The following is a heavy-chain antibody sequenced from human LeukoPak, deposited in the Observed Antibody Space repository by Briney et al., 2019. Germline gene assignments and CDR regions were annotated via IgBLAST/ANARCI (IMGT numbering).Heavy chain of an antibody. Sequence: PGGSLRLSCAASGFTFDNYGINWVRQAPGKGLEWVSRIHWNGGRTGYADSVKGRLTISRDNAKNSLYLQMNSLRVEDTALYYCTKDIIPVYGSGSLDYWGQGTLVTVSS. CDR3: TKDIIPVYGSGSLDY. V-gene: IGHV3-20*04. J-gene: IGHJ4*02. CDR1: GFTFDNYG. D-gene: IGHD3-10*01. CDR2: IHWNGGRT.